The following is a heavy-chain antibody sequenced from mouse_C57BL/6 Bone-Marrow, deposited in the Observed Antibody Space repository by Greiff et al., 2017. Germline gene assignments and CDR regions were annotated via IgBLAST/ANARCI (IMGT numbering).Heavy chain of an antibody. CDR2: IDPEAGET. CDR3: APITTVVSDWYFDV. J-gene: IGHJ1*03. CDR1: GFNIKDYY. V-gene: IGHV14-2*01. Sequence: VQLQQSGAELVKPGASVKLSCTASGFNIKDYYMHWVKQRTEQGLEWIGRIDPEAGETKYAPKFQGKATITADTSSNTAYLQLSSLTSEDTAVXDCAPITTVVSDWYFDVWGTGTTVTVAS. D-gene: IGHD1-1*01.